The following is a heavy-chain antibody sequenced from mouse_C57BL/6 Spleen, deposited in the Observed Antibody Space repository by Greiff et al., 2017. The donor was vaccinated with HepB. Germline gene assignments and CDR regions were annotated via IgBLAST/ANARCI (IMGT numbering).Heavy chain of an antibody. Sequence: QVQLQQSGAELVKPGASVKLSCKASGYTFTEYTIHWVKQRSGQGLEWIGWFYPGSGSIKYNEKFKDKATLTADKSSSTVYMALSRLTSEDSAVYFCARHEERTYYSNYVWYFDVWGTGTTVTVSS. V-gene: IGHV1-62-2*01. CDR1: GYTFTEYT. CDR3: ARHEERTYYSNYVWYFDV. J-gene: IGHJ1*03. D-gene: IGHD2-5*01. CDR2: FYPGSGSI.